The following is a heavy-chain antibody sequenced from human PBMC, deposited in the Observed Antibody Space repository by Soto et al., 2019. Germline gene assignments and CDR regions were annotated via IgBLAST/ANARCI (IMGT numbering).Heavy chain of an antibody. D-gene: IGHD4-17*01. J-gene: IGHJ3*02. CDR2: IVVGSGNT. V-gene: IGHV1-58*01. Sequence: QMQLVQSGPEVKKPGTSVKVSCKASGFTFTSSAVQWVRQARGQRLEWIGWIVVGSGNTNYAQKFQERVTITGDMSTSTAYMELSSLRSEDTAVYYCAADYGDYVYAFDIWGQGTMVTVSS. CDR3: AADYGDYVYAFDI. CDR1: GFTFTSSA.